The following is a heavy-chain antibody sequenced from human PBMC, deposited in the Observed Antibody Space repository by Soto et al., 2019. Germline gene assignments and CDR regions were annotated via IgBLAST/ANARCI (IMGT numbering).Heavy chain of an antibody. CDR1: GGTFSSYA. J-gene: IGHJ4*02. CDR2: IIPIFGTA. Sequence: SVKVSCKASGGTFSSYAISWVRQAPGQGLEWMGGIIPIFGTANYAQKFQGRVTITADESTSTAYMELSSLRSEDTAVYYCARDTYGYYYFDYWGQGTLVTVYS. CDR3: ARDTYGYYYFDY. D-gene: IGHD3-22*01. V-gene: IGHV1-69*13.